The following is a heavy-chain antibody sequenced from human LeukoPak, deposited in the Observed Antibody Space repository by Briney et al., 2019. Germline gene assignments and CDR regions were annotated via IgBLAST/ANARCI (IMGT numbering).Heavy chain of an antibody. CDR2: INPNSGGT. Sequence: APVKVSCKASGYTFTGYYMHWVRQAPGQGLEWMGWINPNSGGTNYAQKFQGRVTMTRDTSISTAYMELSRLRSDDTAVYYCARVPGYCSSTSCYAFDYWGQGTLVTVSS. J-gene: IGHJ4*02. V-gene: IGHV1-2*02. CDR3: ARVPGYCSSTSCYAFDY. D-gene: IGHD2-2*01. CDR1: GYTFTGYY.